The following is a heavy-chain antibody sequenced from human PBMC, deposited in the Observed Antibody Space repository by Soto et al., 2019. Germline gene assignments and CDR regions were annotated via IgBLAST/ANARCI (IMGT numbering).Heavy chain of an antibody. J-gene: IGHJ6*02. CDR3: AKDVQRFLEWLSYYYGMDV. Sequence: GGSLRLSCAASGVTFSSYVMHWVRQAPGKGLEWVAVISYDGSNKYYADSVKGRFTISRDNSKNTLYLQMNSLRAEDTAVYYCAKDVQRFLEWLSYYYGMDVWGQGTTVTVSS. CDR2: ISYDGSNK. D-gene: IGHD3-3*01. V-gene: IGHV3-30*18. CDR1: GVTFSSYV.